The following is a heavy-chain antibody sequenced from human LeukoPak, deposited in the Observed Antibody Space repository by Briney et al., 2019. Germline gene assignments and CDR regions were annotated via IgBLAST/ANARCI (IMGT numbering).Heavy chain of an antibody. J-gene: IGHJ4*02. CDR1: GLNFRDQW. V-gene: IGHV3-11*04. Sequence: GGSLRLSCAGSGLNFRDQWMSWIRQAPGKGLEWVSYISSSGSTIYYADSVKGRFTISRDNAKNSLYLQMNSLRAEDTAVYYCAVHTPNTFYWGQGTLVTVSS. D-gene: IGHD2-15*01. CDR2: ISSSGSTI. CDR3: AVHTPNTFY.